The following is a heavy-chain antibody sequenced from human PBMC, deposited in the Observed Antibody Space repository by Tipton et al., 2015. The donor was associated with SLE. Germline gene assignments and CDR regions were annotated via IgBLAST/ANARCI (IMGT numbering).Heavy chain of an antibody. Sequence: GLVKPSETLSLTCSVSGASISSHYWTWIRQPPGKGLEWIGYISDSGITNYNPSLKSRVAISIDTSKNQFSLNLSSVTAADTALYYCARVLGSRYCTNGVCTSPYYFYYYMDVWGRGTSVTVSS. CDR3: ARVLGSRYCTNGVCTSPYYFYYYMDV. CDR2: ISDSGIT. J-gene: IGHJ6*03. V-gene: IGHV4-59*11. D-gene: IGHD2-8*01. CDR1: GASISSHY.